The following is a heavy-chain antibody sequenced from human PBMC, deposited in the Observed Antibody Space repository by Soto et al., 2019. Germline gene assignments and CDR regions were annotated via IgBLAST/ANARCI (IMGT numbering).Heavy chain of an antibody. CDR2: IYYSGST. CDR1: GGSISSYY. J-gene: IGHJ6*02. D-gene: IGHD6-13*01. Sequence: PSETLSLTCTVSGGSISSYYWSWIRQPPGKGLEWIGYIYYSGSTNYNPSLKSRVTISVDTSKNQFSLKLSSVTAADTAVYYCARGSFIAAAGTSGFDYYYYGMDVWGQGTTVTVSS. V-gene: IGHV4-59*01. CDR3: ARGSFIAAAGTSGFDYYYYGMDV.